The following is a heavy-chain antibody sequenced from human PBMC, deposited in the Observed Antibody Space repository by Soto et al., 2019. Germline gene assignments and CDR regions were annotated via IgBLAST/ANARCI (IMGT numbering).Heavy chain of an antibody. J-gene: IGHJ5*02. CDR2: IYYSGST. V-gene: IGHV4-31*03. CDR3: ACWWSGSRQGFDP. D-gene: IGHD3-3*01. Sequence: QVQLQESGPGLVKPSQTLSLTCTVSVGSIRSGDYYWSWNLQHPGKGLEWIGYIYYSGSTYYNPYLESRVTRSVDTSKNPFSLKLSSVTAAGTAVYYCACWWSGSRQGFDPWGQGTLVTVSS. CDR1: VGSIRSGDYY.